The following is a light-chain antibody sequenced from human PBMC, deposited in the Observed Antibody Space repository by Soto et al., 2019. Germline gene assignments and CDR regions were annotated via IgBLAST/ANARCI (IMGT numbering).Light chain of an antibody. J-gene: IGKJ1*01. CDR1: QSISSW. CDR2: KAS. Sequence: DIQMTQSPSTLSASVGDRVTINCRASQSISSWLAWYQQKPGKAPKLLIYKASSLESGVPSRFSGSGSGTEFTLTISSLQPDDFATYYCQQYNSYQWTFGQGTKGDIK. V-gene: IGKV1-5*03. CDR3: QQYNSYQWT.